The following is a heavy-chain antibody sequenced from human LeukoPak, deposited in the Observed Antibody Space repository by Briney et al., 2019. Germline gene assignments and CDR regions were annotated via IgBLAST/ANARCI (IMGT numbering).Heavy chain of an antibody. CDR2: INHSGNT. Sequence: PGGSLRLSCAASGFTVSNKYMTWVRQAPGKGLEWIGEINHSGNTNYNPSLKSRVTISIDTSKNQFSLKLSSVTAADTAIYYCARPFLRFSSGWHFDYWGQGILVTVSS. V-gene: IGHV4-34*01. CDR1: GFTVSNKY. J-gene: IGHJ4*02. CDR3: ARPFLRFSSGWHFDY. D-gene: IGHD6-19*01.